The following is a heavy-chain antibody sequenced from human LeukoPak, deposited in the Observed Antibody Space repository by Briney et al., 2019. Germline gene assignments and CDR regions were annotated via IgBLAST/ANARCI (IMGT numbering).Heavy chain of an antibody. CDR2: IYHSGST. CDR1: GYSISSGYY. J-gene: IGHJ4*02. V-gene: IGHV4-38-2*02. D-gene: IGHD3-10*01. CDR3: ARVTIRIDY. Sequence: MPSETLSLTCTVSGYSISSGYYWGWIRQPPGKGLEWIGSIYHSGSTYYNPSLKSRVTISVDTSKNQFSLKLSSVTAADTAVYYRARVTIRIDYWGQGTLVTVSS.